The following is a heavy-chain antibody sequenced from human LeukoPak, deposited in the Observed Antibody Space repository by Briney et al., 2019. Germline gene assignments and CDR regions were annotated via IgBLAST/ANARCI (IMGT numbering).Heavy chain of an antibody. J-gene: IGHJ4*02. CDR2: IKEDGSEK. V-gene: IGHV3-7*01. Sequence: GGSPRLSCAASGFSFSSYCMSWVRQAPGKGLEWVANIKEDGSEKYYVDSVKGRFTISRDNAKNSLYLQMNSLRGDDTAVYYCARNNWNDPFDYWGQGTLVTVSS. D-gene: IGHD1-20*01. CDR1: GFSFSSYC. CDR3: ARNNWNDPFDY.